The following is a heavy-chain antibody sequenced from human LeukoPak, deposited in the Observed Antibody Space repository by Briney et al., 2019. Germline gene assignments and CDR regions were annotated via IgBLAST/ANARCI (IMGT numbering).Heavy chain of an antibody. CDR2: ISGSGGST. V-gene: IGHV3-23*01. D-gene: IGHD3-22*01. CDR3: ARGPDSSIS. Sequence: PGGSLRLSCAASGFTFSSYAMSWVRQAPGKGLEWVSAISGSGGSTYYADSVKGRFTISRDNAKNSLYLQMNSLRAEDTAVYYCARGPDSSISWGQGTLVTVSS. CDR1: GFTFSSYA. J-gene: IGHJ5*02.